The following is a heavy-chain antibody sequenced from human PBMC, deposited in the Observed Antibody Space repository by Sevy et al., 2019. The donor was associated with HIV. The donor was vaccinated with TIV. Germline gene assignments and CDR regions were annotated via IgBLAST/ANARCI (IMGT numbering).Heavy chain of an antibody. J-gene: IGHJ3*02. V-gene: IGHV3-21*01. D-gene: IGHD6-19*01. CDR2: ISGGSSYI. Sequence: GGSLRLSCAASGFTFSSYSMSWVRQAPGKGLEWVSTISGGSSYIHYADSVKGRFTISRDNAKNSLYLQMNSLRAEDTAVYYCARSIAVAGGDAFDIWGQGTMVTVSS. CDR3: ARSIAVAGGDAFDI. CDR1: GFTFSSYS.